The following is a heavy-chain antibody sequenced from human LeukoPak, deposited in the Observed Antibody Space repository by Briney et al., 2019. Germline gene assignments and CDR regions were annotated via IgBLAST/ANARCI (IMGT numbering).Heavy chain of an antibody. J-gene: IGHJ4*02. CDR2: IYSGDST. D-gene: IGHD1-20*01. CDR1: GFNVSSNY. V-gene: IGHV3-53*05. CDR3: AKGFNWNRAEFVDY. Sequence: GGSLRLSCAASGFNVSSNYMSWVRQAPGKGLEWISVIYSGDSTYHADSVKGRFTISRDNAKNSLYLQMNSLRAEDTALYYCAKGFNWNRAEFVDYWGQGTLVTVSS.